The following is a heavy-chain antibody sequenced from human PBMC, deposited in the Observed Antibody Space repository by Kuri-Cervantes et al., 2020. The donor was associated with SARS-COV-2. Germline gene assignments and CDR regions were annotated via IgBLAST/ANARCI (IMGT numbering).Heavy chain of an antibody. CDR1: GGSFSGYY. CDR3: ARFGAYGDYYFDY. J-gene: IGHJ4*02. Sequence: SETLSLTCAVYGGSFSGYYWSWIRQPPGKGQEWIGEINHSGSTNYNPSLKSRVTISVDTSKNQFSLKLSSVTAADTAVYYCARFGAYGDYYFDYWGQGTLVTVSS. D-gene: IGHD4-17*01. CDR2: INHSGST. V-gene: IGHV4-34*01.